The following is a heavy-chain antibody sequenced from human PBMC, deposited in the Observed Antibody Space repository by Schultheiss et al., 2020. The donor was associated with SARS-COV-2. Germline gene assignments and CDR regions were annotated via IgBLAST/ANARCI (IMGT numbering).Heavy chain of an antibody. CDR3: AKDREGVTIFGVVYYYYYMDV. Sequence: GESLKISCAASGFTFSSYAMSWVRQAPGKGLEWVSAISGSGDSTYYADSVKGRFTISRDNSKNTLYLQMNSLRAEDTAVYYCAKDREGVTIFGVVYYYYYMDVWGKGTTVTVSS. D-gene: IGHD3-3*01. V-gene: IGHV3-23*01. CDR2: ISGSGDST. CDR1: GFTFSSYA. J-gene: IGHJ6*03.